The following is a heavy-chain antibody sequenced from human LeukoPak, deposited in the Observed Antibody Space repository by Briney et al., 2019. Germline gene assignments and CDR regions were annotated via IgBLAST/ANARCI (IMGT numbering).Heavy chain of an antibody. J-gene: IGHJ4*02. V-gene: IGHV4-4*09. CDR1: GGSINSYY. Sequence: SETLSLTCTVSGGSINSYYWSWIRQPPGKGLEWIGYIYTSGSTNYNPSLKSRVTISVDTSKNQFSLKLSSVTAADTAVYYCARPVPTKYYYDSSGYVDYWGQGTLVTVSS. CDR3: ARPVPTKYYYDSSGYVDY. CDR2: IYTSGST. D-gene: IGHD3-22*01.